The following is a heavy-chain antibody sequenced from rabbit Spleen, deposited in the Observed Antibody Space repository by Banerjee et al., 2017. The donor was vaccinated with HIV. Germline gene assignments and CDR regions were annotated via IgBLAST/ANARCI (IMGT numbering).Heavy chain of an antibody. J-gene: IGHJ6*01. V-gene: IGHV1S7*01. Sequence: LRESGGGLVLPGGTLKLSCTVSGFTLSSYYMNWVRQVPGKGLEWIGYISPVFGITYYANWVYGRFSISRENAQNTVFLQMTSLTAADTATYFCARDGAGGSYFALWGPGTLVTVS. D-gene: IGHD8-1*01. CDR1: GFTLSSYY. CDR3: ARDGAGGSYFAL. CDR2: ISPVFGIT.